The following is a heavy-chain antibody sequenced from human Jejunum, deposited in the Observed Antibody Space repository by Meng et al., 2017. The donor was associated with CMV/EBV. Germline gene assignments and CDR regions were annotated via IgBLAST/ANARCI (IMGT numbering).Heavy chain of an antibody. V-gene: IGHV1-8*02. CDR3: ATGVADFEY. D-gene: IGHD6-19*01. J-gene: IGHJ4*02. CDR1: GGSFSTYT. Sequence: QGQLVKSGAEVKKPGSSWKVACKTSGGSFSTYTFSWVRQAPGQGLEWMGWMNPNRGTTGYAQKFQGRVTMTRNISKSTAYMDLSSLRSEDTAVYYCATGVADFEYWGQGTLVTVSS. CDR2: MNPNRGTT.